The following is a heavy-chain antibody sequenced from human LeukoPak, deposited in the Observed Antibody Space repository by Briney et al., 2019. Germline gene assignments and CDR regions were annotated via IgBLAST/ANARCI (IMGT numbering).Heavy chain of an antibody. CDR3: TRDRGAYNLYDY. V-gene: IGHV3-49*03. D-gene: IGHD1-1*01. CDR2: IRSKAYGETA. J-gene: IGHJ4*02. Sequence: GGSLRLSCTASGFTFGDYAMSWIRQAPGKGLEWVGLIRSKAYGETADYAASVKGRFTISRDDSKAVAYLQMNSLKTEDTAVYHCTRDRGAYNLYDYWGQGTLVTVSS. CDR1: GFTFGDYA.